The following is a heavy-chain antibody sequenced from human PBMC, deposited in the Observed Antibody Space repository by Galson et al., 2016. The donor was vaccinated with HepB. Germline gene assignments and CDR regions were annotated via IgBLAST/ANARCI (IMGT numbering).Heavy chain of an antibody. CDR1: GFNVGDYT. J-gene: IGHJ6*03. Sequence: SLRLSCAASGFNVGDYTMTWFRQAPGKGLEWVSSISSSSSHTYYADSVKGRFVISRDNFKNTLYLQLNSLRTGDTATYYCAKGVVRFLEWISYGGYYMDIWGKGTTGTVSS. CDR2: ISSSSSHT. CDR3: AKGVVRFLEWISYGGYYMDI. V-gene: IGHV3-21*01. D-gene: IGHD3-3*01.